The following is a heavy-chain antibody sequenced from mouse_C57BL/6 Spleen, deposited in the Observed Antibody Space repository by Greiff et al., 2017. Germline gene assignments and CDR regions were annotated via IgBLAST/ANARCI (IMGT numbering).Heavy chain of an antibody. J-gene: IGHJ4*01. V-gene: IGHV1-82*01. Sequence: QVQLQQSGPELVQPGASVKISCKASGYAFSSSWMNWVKQRPGKGLEWIGRIYPGDGATNYNGKFKGKATLTADKSSSTAYMQLSSLTSEDSAVYFCAREGYYAMDYWGQGTSVTVSS. CDR3: AREGYYAMDY. CDR1: GYAFSSSW. CDR2: IYPGDGAT.